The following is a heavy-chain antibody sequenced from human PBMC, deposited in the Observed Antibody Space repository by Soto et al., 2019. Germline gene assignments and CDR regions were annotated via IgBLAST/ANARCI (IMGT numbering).Heavy chain of an antibody. CDR2: IRSKANSYAT. Sequence: GGSLRLSCAASGFTFSGSAMHWVRQASGKGLEWVGRIRSKANSYATAYAASVKGRFTISRDDSKNTAYLQMNSLKTEETAVYYCTSLVFGPKKYYYYMDVWGKGTTVTVSS. V-gene: IGHV3-73*01. D-gene: IGHD3-16*01. J-gene: IGHJ6*03. CDR3: TSLVFGPKKYYYYMDV. CDR1: GFTFSGSA.